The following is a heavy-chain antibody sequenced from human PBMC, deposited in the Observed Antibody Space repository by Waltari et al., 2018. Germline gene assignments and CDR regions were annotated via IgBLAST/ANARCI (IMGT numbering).Heavy chain of an antibody. D-gene: IGHD6-19*01. CDR3: ARVTVAGTRWFDP. Sequence: QVQLQQWGAGLLKPSETLSLTCAVYGGSFSGYYWSWIRQPPGKGLEWIGEINHSGSTNYNPSLKSRVTISVDTSKNQFSRKLSSVTAADTAVYYCARVTVAGTRWFDPWGQGTLVTVSS. CDR1: GGSFSGYY. CDR2: INHSGST. V-gene: IGHV4-34*01. J-gene: IGHJ5*02.